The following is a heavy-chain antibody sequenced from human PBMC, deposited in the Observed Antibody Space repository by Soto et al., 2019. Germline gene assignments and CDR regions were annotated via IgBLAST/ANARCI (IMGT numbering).Heavy chain of an antibody. Sequence: QVQLVQSGAEMKEPGSSVKVSCKTSGGTFSSSAISWLRQAPGQGLEGMGGIIPLFRTPDYAQKFQGRVTIAADESTSTAYRERSSLRSEDTAVYYSARDNDRLQVGGNYYYRLDVWGQGTTSTGSS. D-gene: IGHD4-4*01. J-gene: IGHJ6*02. CDR2: IIPLFRTP. V-gene: IGHV1-69*12. CDR3: ARDNDRLQVGGNYYYRLDV. CDR1: GGTFSSSA.